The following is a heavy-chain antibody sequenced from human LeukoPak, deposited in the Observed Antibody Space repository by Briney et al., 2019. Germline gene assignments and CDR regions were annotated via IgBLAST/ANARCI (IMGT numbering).Heavy chain of an antibody. CDR3: ATSSDAPGNY. V-gene: IGHV3-7*01. D-gene: IGHD2-2*01. CDR2: IRQDGSLK. Sequence: GGSLRLSCAASGFSFSNSWMSWVRQTPGKGLEWVANIRQDGSLKYYVGSVKGRFTISRDNAENSLYLQMNSLRAEDTAVYYCATSSDAPGNYWGQGTLVTVSS. CDR1: GFSFSNSW. J-gene: IGHJ4*02.